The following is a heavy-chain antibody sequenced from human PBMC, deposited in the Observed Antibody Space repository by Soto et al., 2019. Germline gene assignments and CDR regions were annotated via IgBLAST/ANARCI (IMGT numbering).Heavy chain of an antibody. CDR3: LREDRSSDY. J-gene: IGHJ4*02. V-gene: IGHV1-69*01. CDR2: IIPVFATP. D-gene: IGHD6-6*01. Sequence: QVQLVQSGAEVKMPGSSVKVSCTASGDTFSNYAISWARQAPGQGLEWMGGIIPVFATPHYAQRFQGRVSITADESTRTVYMELSSLVSDDTAVYYCLREDRSSDYWGQGTLAIVSS. CDR1: GDTFSNYA.